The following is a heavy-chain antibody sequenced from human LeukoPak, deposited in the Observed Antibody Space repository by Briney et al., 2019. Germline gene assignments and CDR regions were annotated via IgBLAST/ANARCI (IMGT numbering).Heavy chain of an antibody. J-gene: IGHJ5*02. CDR3: ARGQVFCDSSRCPRWFDL. D-gene: IGHD2/OR15-2a*01. V-gene: IGHV1-8*01. Sequence: ASVKVSCKTSGYTFTSYDINWVRQATGQGLEWMGWMNPNSGNTGYAQQFQGRVTMTRDTSMTTAYMELSSLKSDDTAIYFCARGQVFCDSSRCPRWFDLWGQGTLVTVSS. CDR2: MNPNSGNT. CDR1: GYTFTSYD.